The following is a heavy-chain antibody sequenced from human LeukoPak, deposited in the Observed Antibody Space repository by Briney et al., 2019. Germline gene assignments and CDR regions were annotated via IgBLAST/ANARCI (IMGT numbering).Heavy chain of an antibody. CDR1: GFTFSGSA. CDR2: IRSKTNSYAT. V-gene: IGHV3-73*01. CDR3: SSFDY. J-gene: IGHJ4*02. Sequence: GGSLRLSCAASGFTFSGSAMHWVRQASGKGLEWVGRIRSKTNSYATSYAASVKGRFALSRDDSKNTAYLQMNSLKTEDTAVYYCSSFDYWGQGTLVTVSS.